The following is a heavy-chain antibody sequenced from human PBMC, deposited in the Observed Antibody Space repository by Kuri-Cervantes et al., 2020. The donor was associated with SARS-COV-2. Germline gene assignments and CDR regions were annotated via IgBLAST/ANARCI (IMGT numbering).Heavy chain of an antibody. D-gene: IGHD3-22*01. CDR2: INPRSGGT. V-gene: IGHV1-2*02. Sequence: ASVKVSCKASGYIFTDYYIHWVRQAPGQGLEWMGWINPRSGGTKFVEKFQGRVTMTRDTSISTVYMEMNRLRSDDTAVYYCALGYWGSGYPRSYYYMDVRGKGTTVTVSS. J-gene: IGHJ6*03. CDR3: ALGYWGSGYPRSYYYMDV. CDR1: GYIFTDYY.